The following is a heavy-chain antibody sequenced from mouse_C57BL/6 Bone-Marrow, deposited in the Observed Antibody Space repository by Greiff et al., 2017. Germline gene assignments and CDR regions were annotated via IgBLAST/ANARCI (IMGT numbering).Heavy chain of an antibody. V-gene: IGHV14-4*01. Sequence: VQLQQSGAELVRPGASVKLSCTASGFNIKDDSMHWVKQRPEQGLEWIGWIYPENGDTEYASKFQGKATITADTSSNTAYLQLNSLTSEDTAVYYCTLYGTQAWFAYWGQGTLVTVSA. J-gene: IGHJ3*01. CDR2: IYPENGDT. CDR3: TLYGTQAWFAY. CDR1: GFNIKDDS. D-gene: IGHD2-1*01.